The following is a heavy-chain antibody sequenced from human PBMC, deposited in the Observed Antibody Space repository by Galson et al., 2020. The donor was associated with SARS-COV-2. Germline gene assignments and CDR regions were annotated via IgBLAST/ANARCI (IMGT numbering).Heavy chain of an antibody. D-gene: IGHD6-19*01. V-gene: IGHV3-20*01. CDR2: INWNGGST. CDR1: GFTFDDYG. J-gene: IGHJ4*02. CDR3: ARGLGSGWYEASFDY. Sequence: GESLKISCAASGFTFDDYGMSWVRQAPGKGLEWVSGINWNGGSTGYADSVKGRFTISRDNAKNSLYLQMNSLRAEDTALYHCARGLGSGWYEASFDYWGQGTLVTVSS.